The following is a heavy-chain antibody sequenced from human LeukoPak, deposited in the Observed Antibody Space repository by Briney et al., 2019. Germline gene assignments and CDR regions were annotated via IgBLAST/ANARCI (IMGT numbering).Heavy chain of an antibody. J-gene: IGHJ4*02. CDR2: ISGSGDST. V-gene: IGHV3-23*01. D-gene: IGHD2-2*01. CDR3: AKSFRSTSLDY. Sequence: GGSLRLSCAASGFTFSSYSMNWVRQAPGKGLEWVSAISGSGDSTYYADSVKGRFTISRGNSRNTLYLQMNSLRAGDTAVYYCAKSFRSTSLDYWGQGTLVTVSS. CDR1: GFTFSSYS.